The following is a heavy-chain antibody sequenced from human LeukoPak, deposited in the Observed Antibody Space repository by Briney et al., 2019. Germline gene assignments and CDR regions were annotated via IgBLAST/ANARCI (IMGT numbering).Heavy chain of an antibody. V-gene: IGHV4-59*08. D-gene: IGHD3-10*01. CDR2: IYHTGST. Sequence: SETLSLTCTVSGGSISSYYWSWIRQPPGKGLEWVGYIYHTGSTNYNPSLKSRVTISVDTSKNQFSLKLSSVTAADTAVYYCARQFGFGELYFDYWGQGTLVTVSS. J-gene: IGHJ4*02. CDR3: ARQFGFGELYFDY. CDR1: GGSISSYY.